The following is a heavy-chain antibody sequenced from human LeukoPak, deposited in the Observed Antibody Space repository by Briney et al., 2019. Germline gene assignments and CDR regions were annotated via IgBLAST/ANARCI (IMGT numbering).Heavy chain of an antibody. J-gene: IGHJ4*02. Sequence: ASVKVSCKASGGTFSSYAISWVRQAPGQGLEWMGWINTNTGNPTYAQGFTGRFVFSLDTSVSTAYLQISSLKAEDTAVYYCARDGGSHYYDTPGKFDYWGQGTLVTVSS. V-gene: IGHV7-4-1*02. CDR3: ARDGGSHYYDTPGKFDY. D-gene: IGHD3-22*01. CDR2: INTNTGNP. CDR1: GGTFSSYA.